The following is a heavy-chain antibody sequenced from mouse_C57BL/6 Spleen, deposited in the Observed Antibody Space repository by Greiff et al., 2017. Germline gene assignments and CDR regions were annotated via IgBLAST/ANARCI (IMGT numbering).Heavy chain of an antibody. CDR2: INPGSGGT. J-gene: IGHJ2*01. Sequence: QVQLQQSGAELVRPGTSVKVSCKASGYAFTNYLIEWVKQRPGQGLEWIGVINPGSGGTNYNEKFKGKATLTADKSSSTAYMQLSSLTSEDSAVYFCARDYYGSRYYFDYWGQGTTLTVSS. CDR1: GYAFTNYL. D-gene: IGHD1-1*01. V-gene: IGHV1-54*01. CDR3: ARDYYGSRYYFDY.